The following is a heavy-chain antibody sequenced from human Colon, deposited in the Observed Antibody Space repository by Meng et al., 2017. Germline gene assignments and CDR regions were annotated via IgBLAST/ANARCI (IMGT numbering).Heavy chain of an antibody. V-gene: IGHV1-8*01. CDR3: ARRIAASGNTLDY. CDR2: MNPNSGNT. Sequence: ASVKVSCKASGYTFTTYDINWVRQATGQGLEWMGWMNPNSGNTGSAQKFQGRVTMTRNTSISTAYMELSNLRSEDTAVYYCARRIAASGNTLDYWGQGTLVTVSS. CDR1: GYTFTTYD. D-gene: IGHD6-13*01. J-gene: IGHJ4*02.